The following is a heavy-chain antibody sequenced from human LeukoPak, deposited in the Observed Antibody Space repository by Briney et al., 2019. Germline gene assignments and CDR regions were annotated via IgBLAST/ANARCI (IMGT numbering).Heavy chain of an antibody. D-gene: IGHD6-13*01. J-gene: IGHJ6*02. CDR2: IYYSGST. CDR1: GGSISSYY. V-gene: IGHV4-59*08. CDR3: AGAEQLVYYGMDV. Sequence: SETLSLTCTVSGGSISSYYWSWIRQPPGKGLEWSGYIYYSGSTNYNPSLKSRVTISVDTSKNQFSLKLSSVTAADTAVYYCAGAEQLVYYGMDVWGQGTTVTVSS.